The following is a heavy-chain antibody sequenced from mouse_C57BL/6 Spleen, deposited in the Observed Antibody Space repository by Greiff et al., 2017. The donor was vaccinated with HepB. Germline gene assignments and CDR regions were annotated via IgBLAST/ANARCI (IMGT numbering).Heavy chain of an antibody. J-gene: IGHJ2*01. Sequence: VQLQQSGPELVKPGASVKISCKASGYAFSSSWMNWVKQRPGKGLEWIGRIYPGDGDTNYNGKFKGKATLTADKSSSTAYMQLSSLTSEDSAVYFCAREGDYDYFDDWGQGTTLTVSS. CDR3: AREGDYDYFDD. CDR1: GYAFSSSW. V-gene: IGHV1-82*01. D-gene: IGHD2-4*01. CDR2: IYPGDGDT.